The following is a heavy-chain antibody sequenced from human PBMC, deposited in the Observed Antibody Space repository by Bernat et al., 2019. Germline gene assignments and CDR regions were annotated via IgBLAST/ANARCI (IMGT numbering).Heavy chain of an antibody. CDR2: IYYSGST. D-gene: IGHD3-3*01. J-gene: IGHJ3*02. Sequence: QLQLQESGPGLVKPSETLSLTCTVSGGSISSSSYYWGWIRQPPGKGLEWIGSIYYSGSTYYNPSLKSRVTISVDTSKNQFSLKLSSVTAAATAVYYCARHHNYDFWSGYFPSDAFDIWGQGTMVTVSS. CDR3: ARHHNYDFWSGYFPSDAFDI. CDR1: GGSISSSSYY. V-gene: IGHV4-39*01.